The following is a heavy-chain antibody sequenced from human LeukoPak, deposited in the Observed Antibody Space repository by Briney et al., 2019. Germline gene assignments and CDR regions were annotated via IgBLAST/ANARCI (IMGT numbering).Heavy chain of an antibody. Sequence: PSETLSLTCTVSGGSISSDSYYWSWIWQPAGKGLEWIGRISTSGITMYNPSLKSRVTISVDTSKNQFSLKLSSVTAADTAVYYCARHYDSSAYWYYFDYWGQGTLVTVSS. CDR3: ARHYDSSAYWYYFDY. V-gene: IGHV4-61*02. D-gene: IGHD3-22*01. CDR1: GGSISSDSYY. J-gene: IGHJ4*02. CDR2: ISTSGIT.